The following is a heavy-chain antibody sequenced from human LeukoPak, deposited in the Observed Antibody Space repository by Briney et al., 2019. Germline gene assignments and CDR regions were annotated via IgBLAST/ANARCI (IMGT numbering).Heavy chain of an antibody. CDR2: IKQDGSEK. D-gene: IGHD3-3*01. Sequence: GGSLRLSCAASGFTFSSYWMSWVRQAPGKGLEGVANIKQDGSEKYYVDSVKGRFTISRDNAKNSLYLQMNSLRAEDTAVYYCARGITIFGVVTTTFDYWGQGTLVTVSS. V-gene: IGHV3-7*01. J-gene: IGHJ4*02. CDR1: GFTFSSYW. CDR3: ARGITIFGVVTTTFDY.